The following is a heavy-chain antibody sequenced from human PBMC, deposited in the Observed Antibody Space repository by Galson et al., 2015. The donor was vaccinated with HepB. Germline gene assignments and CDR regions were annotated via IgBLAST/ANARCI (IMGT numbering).Heavy chain of an antibody. Sequence: SLRLSCAASGFSVSSNYMSWVRQAPGKGLEWVSLIQSGGKTYYADSVKGRFTISRHSSKETLYLQMNSLRDEDTAVYYRARELTPYDAFDIWGQGTMVTVSS. D-gene: IGHD1-14*01. V-gene: IGHV3-53*04. CDR2: IQSGGKT. CDR3: ARELTPYDAFDI. J-gene: IGHJ3*02. CDR1: GFSVSSNY.